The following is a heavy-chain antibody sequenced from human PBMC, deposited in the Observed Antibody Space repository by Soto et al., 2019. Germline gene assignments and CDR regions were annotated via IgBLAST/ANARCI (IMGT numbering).Heavy chain of an antibody. D-gene: IGHD6-6*01. CDR3: EYGPLV. CDR2: ISGRGGTT. Sequence: EVQLLESGGDLVQPGGSLRISCAASGISFSSYAMTWVRQAPGKGLEWVSSISGRGGTTYYSDSVKGRFTISRDESKNTLYLQMNRLRAEDTAVYYFEYGPLVWGQGTLVTVSS. J-gene: IGHJ4*02. CDR1: GISFSSYA. V-gene: IGHV3-23*01.